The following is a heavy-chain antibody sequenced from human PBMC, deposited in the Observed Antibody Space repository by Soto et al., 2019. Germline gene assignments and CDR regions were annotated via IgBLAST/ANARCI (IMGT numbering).Heavy chain of an antibody. Sequence: ASVKVSCKASGYSFTDYHIHWVRQAPGQGLEWLGRINPKSGGTSTAQKFQGWVTMTRDRSISTVYMELTRLRSDDTAVYFCARGHSTDCSNGVCSFFYNHEMDVWGQGATVTVSS. CDR2: INPKSGGT. V-gene: IGHV1-2*04. CDR1: GYSFTDYH. D-gene: IGHD2-8*01. CDR3: ARGHSTDCSNGVCSFFYNHEMDV. J-gene: IGHJ6*02.